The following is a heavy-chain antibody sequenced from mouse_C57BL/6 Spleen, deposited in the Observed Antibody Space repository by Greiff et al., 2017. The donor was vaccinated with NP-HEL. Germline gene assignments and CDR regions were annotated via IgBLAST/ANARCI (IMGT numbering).Heavy chain of an antibody. J-gene: IGHJ4*01. Sequence: QVQLKQPGAELVRPGSSVKLSCKASGYTFTSYWMHWVKQRPIQGLEWIGNIDPSDSETHYNQKFKDKATLTVDKSSSTAYMQLSSLTSEDSAVYYCAMEYYGSSHYAMDYWGQGTSVTVSS. V-gene: IGHV1-52*01. D-gene: IGHD1-1*01. CDR2: IDPSDSET. CDR1: GYTFTSYW. CDR3: AMEYYGSSHYAMDY.